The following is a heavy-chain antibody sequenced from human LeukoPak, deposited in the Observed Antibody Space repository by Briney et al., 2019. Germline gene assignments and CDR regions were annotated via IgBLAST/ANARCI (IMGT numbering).Heavy chain of an antibody. CDR2: ISPSGGGT. Sequence: GGSLRLSCAASGFTFRNHGMNWVRQAPGKGLEWVSGISPSGGGTYYADSVKGRFTISRDDSKNTLSLQMNSLRAEDTALYYCAKGDWGDYWGQGTLVTVSS. J-gene: IGHJ4*02. V-gene: IGHV3-23*01. CDR1: GFTFRNHG. D-gene: IGHD7-27*01. CDR3: AKGDWGDY.